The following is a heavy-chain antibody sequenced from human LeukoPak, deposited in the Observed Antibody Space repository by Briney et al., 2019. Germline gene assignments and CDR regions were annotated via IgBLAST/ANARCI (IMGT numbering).Heavy chain of an antibody. Sequence: GESLKISCKGSGYSFTSYWIGWVRQMPGKGLEWMGIIYPGDSDTRYSPSFQGQATISADKSISTAYLQWSSLKASDTAMYYCARYRYSGSYWGPFDYWGQGTLVTVSS. CDR1: GYSFTSYW. V-gene: IGHV5-51*01. J-gene: IGHJ4*02. D-gene: IGHD1-26*01. CDR3: ARYRYSGSYWGPFDY. CDR2: IYPGDSDT.